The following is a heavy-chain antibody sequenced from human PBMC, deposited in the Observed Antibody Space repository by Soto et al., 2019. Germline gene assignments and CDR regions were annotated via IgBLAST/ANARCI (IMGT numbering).Heavy chain of an antibody. J-gene: IGHJ4*02. Sequence: SETLSLTCTVSGGSISSYYWSWIRQPPGKGLEWIGYIYYSGSTNYNPSLKSRVTISVDTSKNQFSLKLSSVTAADTAVYYCARETYYYDSSGYYPAFDYWGQGTLVTVSS. V-gene: IGHV4-59*01. CDR3: ARETYYYDSSGYYPAFDY. CDR1: GGSISSYY. CDR2: IYYSGST. D-gene: IGHD3-22*01.